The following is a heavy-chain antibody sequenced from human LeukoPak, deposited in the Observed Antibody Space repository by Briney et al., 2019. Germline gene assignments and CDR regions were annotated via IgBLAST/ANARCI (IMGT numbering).Heavy chain of an antibody. V-gene: IGHV4-4*09. J-gene: IGHJ6*03. D-gene: IGHD4-17*01. Sequence: SETLSLTCTVSGGSISSYYWSWIRQPPGKGLEWIGYIYTSGSTNYNPSLKSRVTISVDTSKNQFSLKLSSVTAADMAVYYCASVSWGRLTTVTTYYYMDVWGKGTTVTVSS. CDR2: IYTSGST. CDR1: GGSISSYY. CDR3: ASVSWGRLTTVTTYYYMDV.